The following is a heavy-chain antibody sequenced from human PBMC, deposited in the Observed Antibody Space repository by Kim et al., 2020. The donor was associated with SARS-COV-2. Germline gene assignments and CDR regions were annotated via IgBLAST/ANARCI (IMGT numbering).Heavy chain of an antibody. V-gene: IGHV1-69*04. CDR1: GGTFSSYA. CDR3: ARDAPQDQAFQTTLNYFDY. CDR2: IIPILGIA. D-gene: IGHD1-7*01. Sequence: SVKVSCKASGGTFSSYAISWVRQAPGQGLEWMGRIIPILGIANYAQKFQGRVTITADKSTSTAYMELSSLRSEDTAVYYCARDAPQDQAFQTTLNYFDYWGQGTLVTVSS. J-gene: IGHJ4*02.